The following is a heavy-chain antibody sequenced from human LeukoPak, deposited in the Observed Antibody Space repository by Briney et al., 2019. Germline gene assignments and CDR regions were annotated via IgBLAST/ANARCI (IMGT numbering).Heavy chain of an antibody. D-gene: IGHD3-22*01. CDR3: ARDLPYYYDSSGYYRGPFDY. J-gene: IGHJ4*02. CDR1: GFTFDDYA. V-gene: IGHV3-9*01. CDR2: ISWNSGSI. Sequence: AGRSLRLSCAASGFTFDDYAMHWVRQAPGKGLEWVSGISWNSGSIGYADSVKGRFTISRDNAKNSLYLQMNSLRAEDTAVYYCARDLPYYYDSSGYYRGPFDYWGQGTLVTVSS.